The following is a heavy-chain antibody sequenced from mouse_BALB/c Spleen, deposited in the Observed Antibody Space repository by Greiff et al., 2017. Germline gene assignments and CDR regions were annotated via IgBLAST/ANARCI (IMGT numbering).Heavy chain of an antibody. CDR2: INPSNGRT. CDR1: GYTFTSYW. V-gene: IGHV1S81*02. J-gene: IGHJ3*01. D-gene: IGHD1-1*01. Sequence: QVQLKQPGAELVKPGASVKLSCKASGYTFTSYWMHWVKQRPGQGLEWIGEINPSNGRTNYNEKFKSKATLTVDKSSSTAYMQLSSLTSEDSAVYFCARSDYGSSWGFAYWGQGTLVTVSA. CDR3: ARSDYGSSWGFAY.